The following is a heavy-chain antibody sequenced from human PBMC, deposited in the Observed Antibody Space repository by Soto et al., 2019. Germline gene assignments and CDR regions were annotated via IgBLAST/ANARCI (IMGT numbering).Heavy chain of an antibody. D-gene: IGHD2-8*01. J-gene: IGHJ4*02. CDR2: VISKANSKTT. V-gene: IGHV3-72*01. CDR3: VRVGDGVKDDY. Sequence: EVQLVESGGGLVQPGGSLRLSCAGSGLTFSDDTMDWVRQAPGKGLEWVGRVISKANSKTTEYAASVKGRFTISRDESKNSFDLQMIILKTEDTAVYYCVRVGDGVKDDYWGQGTLVTVSS. CDR1: GLTFSDDT.